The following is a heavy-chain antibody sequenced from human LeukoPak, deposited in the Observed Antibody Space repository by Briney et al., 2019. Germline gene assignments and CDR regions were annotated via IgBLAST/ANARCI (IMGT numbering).Heavy chain of an antibody. V-gene: IGHV3-7*01. CDR1: GFTFSNYW. Sequence: GGSLRLSCAASGFTFSNYWMGWVRQPPGKGLQWVANIKDDGTEKYYVDSVKGRFTISRDNSKNTLYLQMNSLRAEDTAVYYCASALEYSSSLFIFQHWGQGTLVTVSS. J-gene: IGHJ1*01. CDR2: IKDDGTEK. D-gene: IGHD6-6*01. CDR3: ASALEYSSSLFIFQH.